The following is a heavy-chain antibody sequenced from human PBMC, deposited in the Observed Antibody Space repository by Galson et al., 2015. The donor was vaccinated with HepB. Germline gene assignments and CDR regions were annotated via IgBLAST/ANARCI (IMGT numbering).Heavy chain of an antibody. CDR2: ISAYNGNT. CDR3: ARSGQTYCSGGSCYSTFDY. J-gene: IGHJ4*02. D-gene: IGHD2-15*01. CDR1: GYTFTSYG. V-gene: IGHV1-18*01. Sequence: SVKVSCKASGYTFTSYGISWVRQAPGQGLEWMGWISAYNGNTNYAQKLQGRVTMTTDTSTSTAYMELRSLRSDDTAVYYCARSGQTYCSGGSCYSTFDYWGQGTLATVSS.